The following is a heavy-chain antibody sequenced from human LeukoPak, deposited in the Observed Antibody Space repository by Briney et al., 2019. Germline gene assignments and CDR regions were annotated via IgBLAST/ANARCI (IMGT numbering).Heavy chain of an antibody. CDR1: GFTFSSYS. D-gene: IGHD4-17*01. J-gene: IGHJ3*02. Sequence: GGSLRLSCAASGFTFSSYSMNWVRQAPGKGLEWVSYISSSSSTIYYADSVKGRFTISRDNAKNSLYLQMNSLRAEDTAVYYCAREGGSNHGDYDAFDIWGQGTMVTVSS. CDR2: ISSSSSTI. V-gene: IGHV3-48*04. CDR3: AREGGSNHGDYDAFDI.